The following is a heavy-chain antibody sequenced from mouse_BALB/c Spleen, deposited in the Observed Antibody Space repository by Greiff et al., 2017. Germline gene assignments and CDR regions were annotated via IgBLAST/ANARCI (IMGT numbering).Heavy chain of an antibody. J-gene: IGHJ4*01. D-gene: IGHD2-4*01. Sequence: VQLQQSGTVLARPGASVKMSCKASGYTFTSYWMHWVKQRPGQGLEWIGAIYPGNSDTSYNQKFKGKAKLTAVTSTSTAYMELSSLTNEDSAVYYCTKATMSTTRGAMDYWGQGTSVTVSS. V-gene: IGHV1-5*01. CDR1: GYTFTSYW. CDR3: TKATMSTTRGAMDY. CDR2: IYPGNSDT.